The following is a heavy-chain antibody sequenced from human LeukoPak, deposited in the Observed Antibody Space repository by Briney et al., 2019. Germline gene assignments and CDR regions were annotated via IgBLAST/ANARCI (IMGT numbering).Heavy chain of an antibody. V-gene: IGHV1-18*01. CDR3: ARDVSYHGSGTYGDY. D-gene: IGHD3-10*01. Sequence: GASVKVSCKAAGFTFKSYGFSWVRQAPGQGLEWMGWISAYNGNTNYAQKFQGRVTMTTDTSTSTAYLEVRSMRSDDTAVYYCARDVSYHGSGTYGDYWGQGTLVTVSP. CDR2: ISAYNGNT. J-gene: IGHJ4*02. CDR1: GFTFKSYG.